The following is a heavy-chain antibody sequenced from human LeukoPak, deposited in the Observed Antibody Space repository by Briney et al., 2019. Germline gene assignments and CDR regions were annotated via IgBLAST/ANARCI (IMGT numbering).Heavy chain of an antibody. V-gene: IGHV4-59*08. CDR3: ARHSIVGQWLVPFDY. CDR2: IYYSGST. J-gene: IGHJ4*02. Sequence: PSETLSLTCTVSGGSISSYYWSWIRQPPGKGLEWIGYIYYSGSTNYHPSLKSRVTISVDTSKNQFSLKLSSVTAADTAVYYCARHSIVGQWLVPFDYWGQGTLVTVSS. D-gene: IGHD6-19*01. CDR1: GGSISSYY.